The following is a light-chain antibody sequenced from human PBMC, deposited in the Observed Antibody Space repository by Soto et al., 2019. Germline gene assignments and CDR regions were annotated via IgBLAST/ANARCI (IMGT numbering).Light chain of an antibody. CDR1: QSVSRSL. Sequence: EIVLTQSPGTLSLSPGERATLSCRASQSVSRSLLAWYQQKPGQAPRLLIYGASTRATGIADRFSGSGYGTDVTLTISRLEPEDFAVYYCQQYGNPPPYSFGQGTKLEI. CDR2: GAS. CDR3: QQYGNPPPYS. J-gene: IGKJ2*03. V-gene: IGKV3-20*01.